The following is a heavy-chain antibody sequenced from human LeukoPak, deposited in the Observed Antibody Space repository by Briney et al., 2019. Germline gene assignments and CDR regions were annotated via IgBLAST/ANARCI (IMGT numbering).Heavy chain of an antibody. Sequence: GGALRLSCAASGFTFSSYSMSGVRQAPGKGLEGVANIKQDGSEKYYVDSVKGRFTISRDNTKNSLYLQMNSLGAEDTAVYYCARDTSGYCSSTSCPGGDYWGQGTLVTVSS. V-gene: IGHV3-7*01. CDR2: IKQDGSEK. CDR3: ARDTSGYCSSTSCPGGDY. D-gene: IGHD2-2*01. CDR1: GFTFSSYS. J-gene: IGHJ4*02.